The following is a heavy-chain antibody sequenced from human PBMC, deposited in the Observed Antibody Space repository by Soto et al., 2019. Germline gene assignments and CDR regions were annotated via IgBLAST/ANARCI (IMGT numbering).Heavy chain of an antibody. CDR3: ARAGGLTTVTTEGYFDY. CDR2: INPSGGGT. J-gene: IGHJ4*02. V-gene: IGHV1-46*01. D-gene: IGHD4-17*01. Sequence: ASVKVSCKASGYTFTSYYMHWVRQAPGQGLEWMGIINPSGGGTSYAQKFQGRVTMTRDTSTSTVYMELSSLRSEDTAVYYCARAGGLTTVTTEGYFDYWGQGTLVTVSS. CDR1: GYTFTSYY.